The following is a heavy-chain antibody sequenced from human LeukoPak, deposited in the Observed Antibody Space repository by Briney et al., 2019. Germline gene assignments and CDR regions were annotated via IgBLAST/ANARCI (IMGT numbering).Heavy chain of an antibody. Sequence: GGSLRLSCAASGFTFSSYAMSWVRQAPGKGLEWVSAISGSGGSTYYADSVKGRFTISRDNSKNTLYLQMNSLRAEDTAVYYCAKSRSNYDFWSGSNWFDPWGQGTLVTVSS. J-gene: IGHJ5*02. CDR2: ISGSGGST. CDR3: AKSRSNYDFWSGSNWFDP. V-gene: IGHV3-23*01. CDR1: GFTFSSYA. D-gene: IGHD3-3*01.